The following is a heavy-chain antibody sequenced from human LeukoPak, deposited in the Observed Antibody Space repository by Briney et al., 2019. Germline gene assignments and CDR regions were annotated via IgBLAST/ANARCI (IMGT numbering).Heavy chain of an antibody. V-gene: IGHV3-11*01. CDR2: ISRSGSTK. CDR3: AKSWNYYDSSGDDALDI. D-gene: IGHD3-22*01. CDR1: GFTFSDYN. Sequence: PGGSLRLSCAASGFTFSDYNMRWIRQAPGKGLEWVSSISRSGSTKYYADSVKGRFTISRDNYKNTLYLQMNSLRVEDTAVYYCAKSWNYYDSSGDDALDIWGQGTMVTVSS. J-gene: IGHJ3*02.